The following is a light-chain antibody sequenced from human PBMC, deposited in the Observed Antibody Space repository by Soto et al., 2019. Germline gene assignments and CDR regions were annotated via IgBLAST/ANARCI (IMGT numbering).Light chain of an antibody. Sequence: QSALTQPRSVSGSPGQSVSISCSGSSSDVGGYDFVSWYQRHPGKAPKLMIYDVFKRPSGVPDRFSGSKSGNTASLTISGLQVEDEADYYCCSYAGIYASVVFSGGTKVTVL. CDR1: SSDVGGYDF. CDR2: DVF. V-gene: IGLV2-11*01. CDR3: CSYAGIYASVV. J-gene: IGLJ2*01.